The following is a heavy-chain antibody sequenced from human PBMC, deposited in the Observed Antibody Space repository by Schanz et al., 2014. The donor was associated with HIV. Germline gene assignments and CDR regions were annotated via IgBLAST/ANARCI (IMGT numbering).Heavy chain of an antibody. CDR2: IKSRTDGETI. V-gene: IGHV3-15*01. CDR1: GLTFNKVW. Sequence: EVQLVESGGGLVKPGGSLRLSCVASGLTFNKVWLTWVRQVPGKGLEWVGRIKSRTDGETIDYAAAVKGRFTISRDDSKNTLYLQMNSLRAEDTAVYYCARGLGYWGQGTLVTVSP. J-gene: IGHJ4*02. CDR3: ARGLGY.